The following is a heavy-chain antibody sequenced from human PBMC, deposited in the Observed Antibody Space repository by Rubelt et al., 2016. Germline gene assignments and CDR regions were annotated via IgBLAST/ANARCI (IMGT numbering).Heavy chain of an antibody. CDR2: LSAYNGNT. CDR1: GYTFTSYG. Sequence: QVQLVQSGAEVKKPGASVKVSCKASGYTFTSYGISWVRQAPGQGLAWMGWLSAYNGNTNCAQKLQGRGTMTADTSTGAADMELRSLRSDDTAVYYCARDKEWLATRGFQNWFDPWGQGTLVTVSS. V-gene: IGHV1-18*01. J-gene: IGHJ5*02. CDR3: ARDKEWLATRGFQNWFDP. D-gene: IGHD6-19*01.